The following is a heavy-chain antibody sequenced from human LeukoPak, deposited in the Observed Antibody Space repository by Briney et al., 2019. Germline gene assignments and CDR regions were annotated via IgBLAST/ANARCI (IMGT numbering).Heavy chain of an antibody. Sequence: GGSLRLSCAASGFTFSSSAMSWVRQVPGKGLEWVSGISASGGSTYYADSVKGRFTISRDNAKNSLYLQMNSLRAEDTAVYFCTQSAVTTVTTFPNWGQGTLVTVSS. CDR3: TQSAVTTVTTFPN. CDR1: GFTFSSSA. V-gene: IGHV3-23*01. D-gene: IGHD4-17*01. J-gene: IGHJ4*02. CDR2: ISASGGST.